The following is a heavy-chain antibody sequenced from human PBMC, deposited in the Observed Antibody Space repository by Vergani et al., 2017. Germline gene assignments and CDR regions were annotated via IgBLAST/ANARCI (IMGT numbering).Heavy chain of an antibody. Sequence: EVQLVQSGAEVKKPGESLTISCKGSGYSFTSYWIGWVRQMPGKGLEWMGIIYPGDSDTRYSPSFQGQVTISADKSISTAYLQWSSLKASDTAMYYCATLDYGDYVEADAFDIWGQGTMVTVSS. V-gene: IGHV5-51*01. D-gene: IGHD4-17*01. J-gene: IGHJ3*02. CDR2: IYPGDSDT. CDR3: ATLDYGDYVEADAFDI. CDR1: GYSFTSYW.